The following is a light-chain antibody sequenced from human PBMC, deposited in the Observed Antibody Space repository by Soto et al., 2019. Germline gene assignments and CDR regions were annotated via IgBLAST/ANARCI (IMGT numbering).Light chain of an antibody. CDR3: QQYDNLPIT. Sequence: DIHMTQSPSSLSASVGDRVTITCQASQDISNYLNWYQHKPGKAPKLLIYDASNLETGVPSRFSGSGSVTDFSFTISSLQPEDIATYYCQQYDNLPITFGQGTRLEIK. CDR2: DAS. CDR1: QDISNY. J-gene: IGKJ5*01. V-gene: IGKV1-33*01.